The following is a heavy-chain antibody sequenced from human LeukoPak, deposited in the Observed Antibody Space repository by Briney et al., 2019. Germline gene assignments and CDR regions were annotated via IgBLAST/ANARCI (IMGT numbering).Heavy chain of an antibody. CDR1: GGSFSGYY. J-gene: IGHJ4*02. Sequence: PSETLSLTCAVYGGSFSGYYWTWIRQPPGKGLEWIGEINHSGSTNYNPSLKSRVTISADTSKNQFSLKLSSLSAADAAVYYCARRYSGSYHDVIDFWGQGTLVTVSS. V-gene: IGHV4-34*01. CDR2: INHSGST. D-gene: IGHD1-26*01. CDR3: ARRYSGSYHDVIDF.